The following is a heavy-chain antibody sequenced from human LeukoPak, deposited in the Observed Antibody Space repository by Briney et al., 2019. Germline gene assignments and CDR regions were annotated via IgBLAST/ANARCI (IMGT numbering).Heavy chain of an antibody. J-gene: IGHJ6*03. CDR3: GRDALVGYFSYYYMDV. V-gene: IGHV4-59*11. Sequence: PSETLSLTCTVAGGSISSHYWTWIRQSPVKGLEWIGDISNSGSTSYNPSLKSRVTISIDTSKNQFSLKLSSVTAADTAVYYCGRDALVGYFSYYYMDVWGKGTTVTVSS. CDR2: ISNSGST. CDR1: GGSISSHY. D-gene: IGHD2-15*01.